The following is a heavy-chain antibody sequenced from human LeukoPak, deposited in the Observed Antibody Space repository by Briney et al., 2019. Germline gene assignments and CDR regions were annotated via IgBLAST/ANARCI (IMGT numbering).Heavy chain of an antibody. CDR2: ISGSSSAI. V-gene: IGHV3-48*01. D-gene: IGHD5-12*01. CDR1: GFTFSAYG. J-gene: IGHJ4*02. Sequence: GGSLRLSCAASGFTFSAYGMSWVRQAPGKGLEWLSYISGSSSAINYADSVRGRFTISRDNAKNSLFLQMNSLRAEDTAVYYCATYSGYDRIFDYWGQGTLVTVSS. CDR3: ATYSGYDRIFDY.